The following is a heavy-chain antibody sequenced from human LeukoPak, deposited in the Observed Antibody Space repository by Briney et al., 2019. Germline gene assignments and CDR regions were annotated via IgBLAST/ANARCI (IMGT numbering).Heavy chain of an antibody. CDR2: SRDKAHSHTT. Sequence: GGSLRLSCAASGYTFRDHYMVWVRQAPGKRLEWVGRSRDKAHSHTTEYAASVKGRFTVSRDDSQSSLYLQMNSLKIEDTAVYSCVRTFNGTWAHFDYWGQGTLVTVSS. CDR1: GYTFRDHY. D-gene: IGHD2-8*01. J-gene: IGHJ4*02. V-gene: IGHV3-72*01. CDR3: VRTFNGTWAHFDY.